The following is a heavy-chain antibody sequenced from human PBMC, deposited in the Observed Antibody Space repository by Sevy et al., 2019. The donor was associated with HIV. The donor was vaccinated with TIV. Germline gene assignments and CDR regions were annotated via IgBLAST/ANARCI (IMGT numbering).Heavy chain of an antibody. V-gene: IGHV3-7*01. D-gene: IGHD5-12*01. CDR2: IKQDGSEK. CDR1: GFTFNSYW. CDR3: AREGSPYDAYYYYYGMDV. J-gene: IGHJ6*02. Sequence: GGSLRLSCAASGFTFNSYWMSWVRQAPGKGLEWVANIKQDGSEKYYVDSVKGRFTISRDNSQNSLFLQMNTLRAEDTSVYYCAREGSPYDAYYYYYGMDVWGQGTTVTVSS.